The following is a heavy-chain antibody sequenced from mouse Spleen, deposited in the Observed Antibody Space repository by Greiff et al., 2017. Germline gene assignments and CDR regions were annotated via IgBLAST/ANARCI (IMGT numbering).Heavy chain of an antibody. J-gene: IGHJ3*01. V-gene: IGHV14-1*01. CDR2: IDPEDGDT. CDR1: GFNIKDYY. Sequence: VQLQQSGAELVRPGASVKLSCTASGFNIKDYYMHWVKQRPEQGLEWIGRIDPEDGDTEYAPKFQGKATMTADTSSNTAYLQLSSLTSEDTAVYYCTTNYSPAWFAYWGQGTLVTVSA. D-gene: IGHD2-1*01. CDR3: TTNYSPAWFAY.